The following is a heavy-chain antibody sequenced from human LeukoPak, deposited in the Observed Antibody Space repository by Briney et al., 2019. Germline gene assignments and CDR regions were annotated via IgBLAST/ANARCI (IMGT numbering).Heavy chain of an antibody. V-gene: IGHV4-34*01. CDR2: INHSGST. CDR1: GGSFSGYY. D-gene: IGHD2-2*01. J-gene: IGHJ4*02. CDR3: APRPYCSSTSCYEYY. Sequence: PSETLSLTCAAYGGSFSGYYWSWIRQPPGKGLEWIGEINHSGSTNYNPSLKSRVTISVDTSKNQFSLKLSSVTAADTAVYYCAPRPYCSSTSCYEYYWGQGTLVTVSS.